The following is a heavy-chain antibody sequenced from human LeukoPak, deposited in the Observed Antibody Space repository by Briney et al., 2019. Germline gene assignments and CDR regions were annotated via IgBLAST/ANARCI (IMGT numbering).Heavy chain of an antibody. CDR2: ISGSGGST. V-gene: IGHV3-23*01. J-gene: IGHJ4*01. D-gene: IGHD3-10*01. Sequence: HPGGSLRLSCAASGFTFSSYAMSWVRQAPGKGLEWVSAISGSGGSTYYSNSVEGRFTISRDNAKNSLYLQMNSLRAEDTAMYYCARETRGESDYWGHGTLVTVSS. CDR3: ARETRGESDY. CDR1: GFTFSSYA.